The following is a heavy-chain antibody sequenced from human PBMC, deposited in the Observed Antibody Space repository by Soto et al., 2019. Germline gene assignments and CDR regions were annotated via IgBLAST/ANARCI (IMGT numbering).Heavy chain of an antibody. CDR1: GFTFSSYA. CDR3: AKATYYDFWSGYYIGGNFDY. D-gene: IGHD3-3*01. V-gene: IGHV3-23*01. Sequence: GGSLRLSCAASGFTFSSYAMSWVRQAPGKGLEWVSAISGSGGSTYYADSVKGRFTISRDNSKNTLYLQMNSLRAEDTAVYYCAKATYYDFWSGYYIGGNFDYWGQGTLVTVSS. CDR2: ISGSGGST. J-gene: IGHJ4*02.